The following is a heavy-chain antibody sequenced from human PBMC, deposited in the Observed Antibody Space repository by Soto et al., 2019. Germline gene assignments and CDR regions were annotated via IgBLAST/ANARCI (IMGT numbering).Heavy chain of an antibody. CDR3: ARDQDGSGSGMDV. CDR2: IIPIFDIV. CDR1: GGTFSKYT. V-gene: IGHV1-69*08. J-gene: IGHJ6*02. Sequence: QVQLVQSGAEVKKPGSSVKVSCKASGGTFSKYTISWVRQAPGQGLEWMGRIIPIFDIVNDAQKFKGRVPITADKPTSTVYMELSSLRSADTAVYYCARDQDGSGSGMDVWGQGTTVTVSS. D-gene: IGHD3-10*01.